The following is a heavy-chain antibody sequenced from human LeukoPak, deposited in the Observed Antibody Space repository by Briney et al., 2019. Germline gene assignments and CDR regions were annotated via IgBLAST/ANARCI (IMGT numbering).Heavy chain of an antibody. CDR2: INPSGGST. V-gene: IGHV1-46*01. CDR1: GYTFTSYY. D-gene: IGHD3-22*01. CDR3: ARADYDTSGYYYY. Sequence: ASVKVSCKASGYTFTSYYMHWVRQAPGQGLEWMGIINPSGGSTSYAQKVQGRVTMTTDTSTSTAYMELRSLRSDDTAVYYCARADYDTSGYYYYWGQGTLVTVSS. J-gene: IGHJ4*02.